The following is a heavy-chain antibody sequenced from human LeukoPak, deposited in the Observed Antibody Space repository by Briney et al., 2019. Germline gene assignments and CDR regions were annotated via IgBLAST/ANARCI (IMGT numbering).Heavy chain of an antibody. V-gene: IGHV3-9*01. D-gene: IGHD1-26*01. CDR2: ISRNSGSS. CDR1: GFTFDDYA. J-gene: IGHJ3*02. CDR3: AKDIKVGVTDAFDI. Sequence: PGRSLRLSCAASGFTFDDYAMHWVRQAPGKGLEWISGISRNSGSSGYADSVKGRFTISRDNAKNSLYPQMNSLRVEDTALYYCAKDIKVGVTDAFDIWGQGTMVTVSS.